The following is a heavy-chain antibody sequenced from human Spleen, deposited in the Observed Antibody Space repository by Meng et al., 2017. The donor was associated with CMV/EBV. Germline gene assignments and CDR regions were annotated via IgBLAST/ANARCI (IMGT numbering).Heavy chain of an antibody. D-gene: IGHD1-26*01. CDR1: VYTFTGYY. J-gene: IGHJ4*02. V-gene: IGHV1-2*02. CDR2: INPNSGGT. Sequence: ASVQVSRKAYVYTFTGYYMHWVRQAPGQGLEWMGWINPNSGGTNYAQKFQGRVTMTRDTSISTAYMELSRLRSDDTAVYYCAREYSGSRLGFDYWGQGTLVTVSS. CDR3: AREYSGSRLGFDY.